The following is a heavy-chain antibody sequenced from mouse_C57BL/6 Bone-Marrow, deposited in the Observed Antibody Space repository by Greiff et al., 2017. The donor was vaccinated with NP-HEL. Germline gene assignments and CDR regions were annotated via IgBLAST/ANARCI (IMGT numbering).Heavy chain of an antibody. CDR1: GYAFSSYW. CDR3: ARSRIITTVVATPFDY. J-gene: IGHJ2*01. V-gene: IGHV1-80*01. CDR2: IYPGDGDT. Sequence: VQLQQSGAELVKPGASVKISCKASGYAFSSYWMNWVKQRPGKGLEWIGQIYPGDGDTNYNGKFKGKATLTADKSSSTAYMQLSSRTSEDSAVYFCARSRIITTVVATPFDYWGQGTTLTVSS. D-gene: IGHD1-1*01.